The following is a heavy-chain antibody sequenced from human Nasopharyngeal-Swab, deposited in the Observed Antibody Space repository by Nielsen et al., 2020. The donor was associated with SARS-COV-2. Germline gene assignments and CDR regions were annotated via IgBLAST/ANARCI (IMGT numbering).Heavy chain of an antibody. CDR3: ARKGAYYYYYYGMDV. V-gene: IGHV3-7*01. CDR2: IKQDGSEK. J-gene: IGHJ6*02. D-gene: IGHD3-16*01. Sequence: WIRQPPGKGLEWVANIKQDGSEKYYVDPVKGRFTISRDNAKNSLYLQMNSLRAEDTAVYYCARKGAYYYYYYGMDVWGQGTTVAVSS.